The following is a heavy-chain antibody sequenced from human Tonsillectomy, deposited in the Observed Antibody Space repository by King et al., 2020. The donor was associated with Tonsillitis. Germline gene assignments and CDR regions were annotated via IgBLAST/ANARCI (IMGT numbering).Heavy chain of an antibody. Sequence: TLKESGPTLVKPTQTLTLTCTFSGFSLSAGEVGVGWIRQPPGKALEWLALIYWDDDKWYSPSLKSRLSITRDTSKNQVVLIMTNVAPVDTATYYCAHTTHYGGDSWYFDSWGQGTLVTVSS. CDR1: GFSLSAGEVG. J-gene: IGHJ4*02. D-gene: IGHD4-23*01. V-gene: IGHV2-5*02. CDR2: IYWDDDK. CDR3: AHTTHYGGDSWYFDS.